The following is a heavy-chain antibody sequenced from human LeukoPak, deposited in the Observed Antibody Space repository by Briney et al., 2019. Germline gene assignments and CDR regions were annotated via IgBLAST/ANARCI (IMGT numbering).Heavy chain of an antibody. D-gene: IGHD3-22*01. V-gene: IGHV4-39*07. Sequence: SETLSLTCTVSGGSISSSSYYWGWIRQPPGKGLEWIGSIYYSGSTYYNPSLKSRVTISVDTSKNQFSLKLSSVTAADTAVYYCARDAYDSSGYYPLGWGQGTLVTVSS. CDR1: GGSISSSSYY. CDR3: ARDAYDSSGYYPLG. J-gene: IGHJ4*02. CDR2: IYYSGST.